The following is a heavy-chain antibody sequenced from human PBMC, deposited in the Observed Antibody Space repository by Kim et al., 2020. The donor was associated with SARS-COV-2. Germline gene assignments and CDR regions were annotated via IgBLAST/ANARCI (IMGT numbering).Heavy chain of an antibody. CDR3: ARIRFLDNYFDY. V-gene: IGHV4-31*02. D-gene: IGHD3-3*01. Sequence: YDNPSLKSRVTISVDTSKNQFSLKLSSVTAADTAVYYCARIRFLDNYFDYWGQGTLVTVSS. J-gene: IGHJ4*02.